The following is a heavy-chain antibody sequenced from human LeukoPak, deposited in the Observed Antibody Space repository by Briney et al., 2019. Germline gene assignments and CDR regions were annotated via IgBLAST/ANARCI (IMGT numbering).Heavy chain of an antibody. CDR1: GGSISSSSYY. D-gene: IGHD3-9*01. CDR3: ARERYYDILTGYLSSLDAFDI. J-gene: IGHJ3*02. V-gene: IGHV4-39*07. Sequence: SETLSLTCTVSGGSISSSSYYWGWIRQPPGKGLEWIGSIYYSGSTYYNPSLKSRVTISVDTSKNQFSLKLSSVTAADTAVYYCARERYYDILTGYLSSLDAFDIWGQGTMVTVSS. CDR2: IYYSGST.